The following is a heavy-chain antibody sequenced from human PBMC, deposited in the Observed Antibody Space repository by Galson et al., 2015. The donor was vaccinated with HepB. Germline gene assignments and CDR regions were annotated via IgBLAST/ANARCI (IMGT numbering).Heavy chain of an antibody. CDR3: ARDISKRGVGLNLGAFDI. Sequence: SLRLSCAASGFTFSSYAMHWVRQAPGKGLEWVAVISYDGSNKYYADSVKGRFTISRDNSKNTLYLQMNSLRAEDTAVYYCARDISKRGVGLNLGAFDIWGQGTMVTVSS. J-gene: IGHJ3*02. V-gene: IGHV3-30-3*01. CDR1: GFTFSSYA. CDR2: ISYDGSNK. D-gene: IGHD1-26*01.